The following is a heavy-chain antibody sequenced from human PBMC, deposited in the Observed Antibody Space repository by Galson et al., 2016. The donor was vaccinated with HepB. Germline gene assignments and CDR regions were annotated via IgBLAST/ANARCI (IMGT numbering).Heavy chain of an antibody. Sequence: SVKVSCKASGGTFSRNGISWVRQAPGQGLEWIGGIIPVFGTSNYAQRFQGRVTIIPGESTSTAYMDLNSLRSDDTAVFYCARTLSGSSFDYAMDVWGQGTTVTVSS. J-gene: IGHJ6*02. CDR3: ARTLSGSSFDYAMDV. CDR1: GGTFSRNG. D-gene: IGHD1-26*01. CDR2: IIPVFGTS. V-gene: IGHV1-69*13.